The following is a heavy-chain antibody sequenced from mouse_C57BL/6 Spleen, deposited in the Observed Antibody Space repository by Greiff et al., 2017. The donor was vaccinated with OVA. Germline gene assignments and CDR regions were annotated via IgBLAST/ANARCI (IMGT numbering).Heavy chain of an antibody. J-gene: IGHJ2*01. CDR3: ARVSTGTDYFDY. D-gene: IGHD4-1*02. V-gene: IGHV5-16*01. CDR1: GFTFSDYY. Sequence: DVHLVESEGGLVQPGSSMKLSCTASGFTFSDYYMAWVRQVPEKGLEWVANINYDGSSTYYLDSLKSRFIISRDNAKNILYLQMSSLKSEDTATYYCARVSTGTDYFDYWGQGTTLTVSS. CDR2: INYDGSST.